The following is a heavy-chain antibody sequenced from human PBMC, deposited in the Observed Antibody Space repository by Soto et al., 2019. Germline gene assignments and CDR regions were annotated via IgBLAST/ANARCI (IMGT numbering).Heavy chain of an antibody. V-gene: IGHV1-69*01. D-gene: IGHD6-13*01. J-gene: IGHJ6*02. CDR3: ATHSSLRPRYYYYGMDV. CDR1: GGTFSSYA. Sequence: QVQLVQSGAEVKKPGSSVKVSCKASGGTFSSYAISWVRQAPGQGLEWMGGIIPIFGTANYAQKFQGRVTITADESTSTAYMELSRLRAEDTAVYYCATHSSLRPRYYYYGMDVWGQGTTVTVSS. CDR2: IIPIFGTA.